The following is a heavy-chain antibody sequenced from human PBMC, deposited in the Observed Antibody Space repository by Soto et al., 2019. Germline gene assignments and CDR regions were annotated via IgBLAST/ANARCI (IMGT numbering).Heavy chain of an antibody. CDR2: ISRSSTYT. J-gene: IGHJ4*02. CDR3: ATYMGYGGNFHY. D-gene: IGHD2-15*01. CDR1: GFTFGDYY. V-gene: IGHV3-11*03. Sequence: GGSLSLSCAASGFTFGDYYMNWIRQAPGKGLEWLSYISRSSTYTSYADSVKGRFTISRDNSKSTLYLHMNSLRAEDTAVYYCATYMGYGGNFHYWGQGTLVTVS.